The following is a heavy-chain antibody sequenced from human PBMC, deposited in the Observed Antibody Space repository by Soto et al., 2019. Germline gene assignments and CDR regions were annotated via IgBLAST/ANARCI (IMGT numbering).Heavy chain of an antibody. CDR3: TRGLASGDY. Sequence: QVQLVQPGAGVKKPGASVKFSCKASGYIFTNFYIHWVRQAPGQGLKWIGIINPNGGSTNYAQNFQGRVTMTRDTSTSTVYMDLSSLRSEDTAVYYCTRGLASGDYWGQGTLITISS. D-gene: IGHD6-6*01. V-gene: IGHV1-46*03. CDR2: INPNGGST. J-gene: IGHJ4*02. CDR1: GYIFTNFY.